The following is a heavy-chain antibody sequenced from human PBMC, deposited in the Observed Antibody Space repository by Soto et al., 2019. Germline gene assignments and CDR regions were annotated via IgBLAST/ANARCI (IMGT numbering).Heavy chain of an antibody. CDR1: GFTFSSSA. J-gene: IGHJ3*02. V-gene: IGHV3-23*01. Sequence: EAQLFESGGGLVQPGGSLRLSCAASGFTFSSSAMSWVAHAPGKGLEWVSAISGSDGSTYYSDSVKGRFTISRDNSKNSLYLEMNSLRAEDTALYYCAKLTKYYWNDRGAFDIWGQGTMVTVSS. CDR3: AKLTKYYWNDRGAFDI. D-gene: IGHD1-1*01. CDR2: ISGSDGST.